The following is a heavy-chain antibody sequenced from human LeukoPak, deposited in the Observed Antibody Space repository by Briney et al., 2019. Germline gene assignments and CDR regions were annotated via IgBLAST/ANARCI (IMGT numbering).Heavy chain of an antibody. D-gene: IGHD2-21*01. Sequence: TGGSLRLSCATSGFNFSDYGMHWVRQAPGKGLEWVTVISYDGSNEYYVDSVKGRFTISRDNSRNTLYLLMNSLKIEDAGIYYCAKSGDDDVYTGGQGTLVTVSP. CDR3: AKSGDDDVYT. V-gene: IGHV3-30*18. CDR2: ISYDGSNE. J-gene: IGHJ4*02. CDR1: GFNFSDYG.